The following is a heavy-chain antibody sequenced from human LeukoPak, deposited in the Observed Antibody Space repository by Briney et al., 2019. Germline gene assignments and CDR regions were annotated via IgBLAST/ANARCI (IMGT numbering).Heavy chain of an antibody. D-gene: IGHD3-10*01. CDR2: ISYDGTNK. Sequence: PGRSLRLSCAASGFTLSSYGMHWVRQAPAKGLEWVAVISYDGTNKYCADSVKGRFTISRDNSKNTLYLQMNSLSSEDTAVYYCAKDRRSSGNYYSEYWDQGTLVTVSS. J-gene: IGHJ4*02. CDR1: GFTLSSYG. V-gene: IGHV3-30*18. CDR3: AKDRRSSGNYYSEY.